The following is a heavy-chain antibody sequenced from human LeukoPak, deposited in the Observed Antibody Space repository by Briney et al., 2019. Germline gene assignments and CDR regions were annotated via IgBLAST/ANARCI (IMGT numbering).Heavy chain of an antibody. CDR1: GFTFSSYW. CDR2: MNKDGSEK. Sequence: HPGGSLRLSCAASGFTFSSYWMTWVRQAPGKGPEWVANMNKDGSEKYYVDSVKGRFTISRDTAKNSLYLQMNNLRAEDTALYYCARNNDMDVWGQGTTVIVSS. D-gene: IGHD1/OR15-1a*01. J-gene: IGHJ6*02. CDR3: ARNNDMDV. V-gene: IGHV3-7*03.